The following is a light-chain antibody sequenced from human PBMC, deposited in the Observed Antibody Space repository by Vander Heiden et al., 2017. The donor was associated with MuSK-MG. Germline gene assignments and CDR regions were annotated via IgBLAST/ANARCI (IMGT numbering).Light chain of an antibody. CDR3: QSYDSSLSGLYWV. J-gene: IGLJ3*02. V-gene: IGLV1-40*01. CDR1: SSNIGAGYG. CDR2: GNS. Sequence: QSVLTQPPSVSGAPGQRVTIAGKGSSSNIGAGYGVNWYQQLPGTAPKLLIYGNSNRPSGVPDRFSGSKSGTSASLAITGLQAEDEAEYYCQSYDSSLSGLYWVFGGGTKLTVL.